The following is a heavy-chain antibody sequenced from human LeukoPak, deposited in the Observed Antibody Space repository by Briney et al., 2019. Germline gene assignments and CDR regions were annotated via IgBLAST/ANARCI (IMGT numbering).Heavy chain of an antibody. CDR3: ARGPRLVGWHYYYYYYMDV. Sequence: ASVKVSCKASGYTFTGYYMHWVRQAPGQGLEWMGWSNPNSGGTNYAQKFQGRVTMTRDTSISTAYMELSRLRPDDTAVYYCARGPRLVGWHYYYYYYMDVWGKGTTVTVSS. D-gene: IGHD6-6*01. V-gene: IGHV1-2*02. CDR1: GYTFTGYY. J-gene: IGHJ6*03. CDR2: SNPNSGGT.